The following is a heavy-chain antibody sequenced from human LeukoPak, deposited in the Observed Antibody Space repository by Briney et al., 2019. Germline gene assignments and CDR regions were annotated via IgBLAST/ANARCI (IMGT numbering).Heavy chain of an antibody. CDR1: GGSISSSSYY. Sequence: PSETLSLTCTVSGGSISSSSYYWGWIRQPPGKGLEWIGSIYYSGSTYYNPSLKSRVTISVDTSKNQFSLKLSSVTAADTAVYYCARGPVAGTRFDYWGQGTLVTVSS. CDR3: ARGPVAGTRFDY. D-gene: IGHD6-19*01. CDR2: IYYSGST. J-gene: IGHJ4*02. V-gene: IGHV4-39*01.